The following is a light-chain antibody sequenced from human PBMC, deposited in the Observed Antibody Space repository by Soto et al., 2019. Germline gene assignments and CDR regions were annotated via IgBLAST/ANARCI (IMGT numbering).Light chain of an antibody. CDR1: QGIRND. V-gene: IGKV1-6*01. CDR3: LQDYNYPYT. J-gene: IGKJ2*01. CDR2: AAS. Sequence: AIQMTQSPSSLSASVGDRVTITCRASQGIRNDLGWYQQKPGKAPKLLIYAASSLQSGVPSRFSGSGSGTDFTLTIINLQPEDFATYYCLQDYNYPYTFGQGTKLEIK.